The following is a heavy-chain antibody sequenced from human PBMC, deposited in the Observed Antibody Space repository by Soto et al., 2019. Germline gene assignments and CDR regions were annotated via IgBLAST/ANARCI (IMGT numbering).Heavy chain of an antibody. CDR2: TSYDGSYN. Sequence: QVQLVESGGGVVQTGRSLRLSCAASGFIFSSYGMHWVLQAPGKGLEWVAVTSYDGSYNYYGDSVKGRFTISRDNSKNTLYLQMNSLRGDDTGVYYCAKVSSDRGFSYFGMDVWGQGTTVIVSS. V-gene: IGHV3-30*18. CDR3: AKVSSDRGFSYFGMDV. D-gene: IGHD6-6*01. J-gene: IGHJ6*02. CDR1: GFIFSSYG.